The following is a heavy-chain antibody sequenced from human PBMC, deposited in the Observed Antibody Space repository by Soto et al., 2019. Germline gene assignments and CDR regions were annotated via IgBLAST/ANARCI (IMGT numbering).Heavy chain of an antibody. CDR1: GFTFSAYT. CDR3: ARGEYCTNGVCSTLDY. Sequence: EVQLVESGGGLVKPGGSLRLSCAASGFTFSAYTMKWVRQAPGKGLEWVSSISSSSIYIYYADSLKGRFTISRDNAKNSLYLQMDSLRAEDTAVYYCARGEYCTNGVCSTLDYWGQGTLVSVSS. CDR2: ISSSSIYI. J-gene: IGHJ4*02. D-gene: IGHD2-8*01. V-gene: IGHV3-21*01.